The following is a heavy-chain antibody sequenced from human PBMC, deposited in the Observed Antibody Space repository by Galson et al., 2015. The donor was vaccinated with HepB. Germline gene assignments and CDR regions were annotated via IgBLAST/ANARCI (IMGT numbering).Heavy chain of an antibody. Sequence: SLRLSCAASAFTFSSCRMGWVRQAPGKGLEWVSSISSTSLYKYYVDSVKGRFTISRDNAKNSLYLQMNSLRAEDTAVYYCVRRRGYCSGGSCYGAFDVWGQGTMVTVSS. CDR1: AFTFSSCR. CDR3: VRRRGYCSGGSCYGAFDV. D-gene: IGHD2-15*01. J-gene: IGHJ3*01. V-gene: IGHV3-21*01. CDR2: ISSTSLYK.